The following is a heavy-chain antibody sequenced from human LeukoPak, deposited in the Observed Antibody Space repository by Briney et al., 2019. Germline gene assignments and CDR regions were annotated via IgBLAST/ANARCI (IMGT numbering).Heavy chain of an antibody. V-gene: IGHV4-61*02. CDR3: ARDISMLDAFDI. Sequence: SQTLSLTCTVSGGSISSGSYYWSWIRQPAGKGLEWIGRIYTSGSTNYNPSLKSRVTISVDTSKNQFSLKLSSVTAADTAVYYCARDISMLDAFDIWGQGTMVTVSS. CDR1: GGSISSGSYY. D-gene: IGHD3-3*02. J-gene: IGHJ3*02. CDR2: IYTSGST.